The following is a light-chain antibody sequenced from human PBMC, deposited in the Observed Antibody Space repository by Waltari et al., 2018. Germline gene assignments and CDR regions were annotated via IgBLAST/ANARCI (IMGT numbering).Light chain of an antibody. CDR1: ALPKKY. CDR3: YSKDSSGNHRV. Sequence: SYELTQPPSVSVSPGQTATITCSGAALPKKYAYWYQQKSGQAPVLVIYEDTKRPSGIPERFSGSSSGTTATLIISGAQVEDEADYYCYSKDSSGNHRVFGGGTKLTVL. V-gene: IGLV3-10*01. J-gene: IGLJ2*01. CDR2: EDT.